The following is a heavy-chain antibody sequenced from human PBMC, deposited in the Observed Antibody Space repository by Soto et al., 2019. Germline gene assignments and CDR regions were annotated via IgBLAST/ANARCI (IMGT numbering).Heavy chain of an antibody. CDR3: ATLYSSSWYGNWFDP. Sequence: QLQLQESGPGLVKPSETLSLTCTVSGGSISSSSYYWGWIRQPPGKGLEWIGSIYYSGSTYYNPSLKSRVTISVDTSKNQFSLKLSSVTAADTAVYYCATLYSSSWYGNWFDPWGQGTLVTVSS. CDR2: IYYSGST. V-gene: IGHV4-39*01. D-gene: IGHD6-13*01. CDR1: GGSISSSSYY. J-gene: IGHJ5*02.